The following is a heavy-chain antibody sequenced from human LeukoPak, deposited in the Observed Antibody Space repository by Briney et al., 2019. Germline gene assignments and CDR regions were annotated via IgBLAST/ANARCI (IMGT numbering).Heavy chain of an antibody. V-gene: IGHV1-2*04. D-gene: IGHD3-22*01. CDR1: GYTFTGYY. CDR2: INPNSGGT. CDR3: ARGGYYDSSGHDAFDI. J-gene: IGHJ3*02. Sequence: GASVKVSCKASGYTFTGYYMLWVRQAPGQGLEWMGWINPNSGGTNYAQKFQGWVTMTRDTSISTAYMELSRLRSDDTAVYYCARGGYYDSSGHDAFDIWGQGTMVTVSS.